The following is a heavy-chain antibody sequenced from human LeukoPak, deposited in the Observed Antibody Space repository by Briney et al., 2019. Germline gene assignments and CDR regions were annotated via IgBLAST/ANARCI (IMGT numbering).Heavy chain of an antibody. CDR2: IRYDGVND. CDR1: GFTFGSYG. V-gene: IGHV3-30*02. J-gene: IGHJ4*02. Sequence: GGSLRLSCAASGFTFGSYGMHWVRQAPGKGLEWVAYIRYDGVNDYYADSVRGRFTISRDISKNTLYLRMNSLRAEDTAVYYCAKDRGVFGVTYSLDYWGQGTLVTVSS. D-gene: IGHD3-3*01. CDR3: AKDRGVFGVTYSLDY.